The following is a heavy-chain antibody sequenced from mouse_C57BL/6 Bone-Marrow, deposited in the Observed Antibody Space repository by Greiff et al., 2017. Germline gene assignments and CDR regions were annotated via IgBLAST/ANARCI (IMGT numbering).Heavy chain of an antibody. Sequence: VQLQQSGAELARPGASVKLSCKASGYTFTSYGISWVKQRTGQGLEWIGEIYPRSGNTYYNEKFKGKATLTADKSSSTAYMQLSSLTSEDSAVYYCARETDDVYFDYWGQGTTLTVSS. CDR2: IYPRSGNT. J-gene: IGHJ2*01. D-gene: IGHD2-12*01. CDR3: ARETDDVYFDY. V-gene: IGHV1-81*01. CDR1: GYTFTSYG.